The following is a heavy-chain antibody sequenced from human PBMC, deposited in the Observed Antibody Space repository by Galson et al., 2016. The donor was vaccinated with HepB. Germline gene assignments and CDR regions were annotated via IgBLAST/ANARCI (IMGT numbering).Heavy chain of an antibody. CDR1: GFIFSSYS. D-gene: IGHD3-3*01. J-gene: IGHJ6*02. CDR3: TRDDYDFSSGQNYYYAMDV. CDR2: ISSGSETS. V-gene: IGHV3-48*04. Sequence: SLRLSCAASGFIFSSYSMNWVRQAPGRGLEWVSHISSGSETSYYADSVKGRFTISRDNAKNSLFLQMNSLRADDTAVYYCTRDDYDFSSGQNYYYAMDVWGQGTTVTVSS.